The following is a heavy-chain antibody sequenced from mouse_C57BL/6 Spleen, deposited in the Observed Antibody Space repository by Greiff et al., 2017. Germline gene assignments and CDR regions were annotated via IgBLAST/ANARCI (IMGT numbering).Heavy chain of an antibody. Sequence: QVQLQQPGAELVKPGASVKLSCKASGYTFTSYWMHWVKQRPGQGLEWIGMIHPNSGSTNYNEKFKSKATLTVDKSSSTAYMQLSSLTSEDSAVYYCARGGGYYGPYYAMDYWGQGTSVTVSS. CDR1: GYTFTSYW. V-gene: IGHV1-64*01. J-gene: IGHJ4*01. CDR3: ARGGGYYGPYYAMDY. CDR2: IHPNSGST. D-gene: IGHD2-1*01.